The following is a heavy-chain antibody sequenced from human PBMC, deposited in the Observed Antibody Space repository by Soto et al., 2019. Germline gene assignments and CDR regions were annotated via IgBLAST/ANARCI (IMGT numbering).Heavy chain of an antibody. D-gene: IGHD6-13*01. CDR1: GFTFIDYG. Sequence: EVQLVESGGTLVQPGGSLRLSCAASGFTFIDYGMNWVRQAPGKGLEWIAYISGTSSTIHYADSVKGRFTILRDNAENSLYLQMRGLADEDTAVYYCARDRSSISQYWGQGTLVAVSS. J-gene: IGHJ4*02. CDR3: ARDRSSISQY. CDR2: ISGTSSTI. V-gene: IGHV3-48*02.